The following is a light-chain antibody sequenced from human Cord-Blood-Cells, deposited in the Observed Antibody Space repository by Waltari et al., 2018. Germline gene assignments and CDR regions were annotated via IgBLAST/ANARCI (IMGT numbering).Light chain of an antibody. CDR3: QQYGSSPFT. J-gene: IGKJ3*01. CDR1: QIVSSSY. Sequence: DIVLTQSPATLSFSPGEGATLSCSARQIVSSSYLAWYQQKPGQAPRLLIYGASSRATGIPDRFSGSGSGTDFTLTISRLQAEDVAVYYCQQYGSSPFTFGPGTKVDIK. CDR2: GAS. V-gene: IGKV3-20*01.